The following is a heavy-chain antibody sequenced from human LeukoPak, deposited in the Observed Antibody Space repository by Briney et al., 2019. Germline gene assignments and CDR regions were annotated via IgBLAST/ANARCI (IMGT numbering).Heavy chain of an antibody. J-gene: IGHJ6*02. Sequence: ASVKVSCKASGYIFTAYYIHWVRQAPGQGLEWVGRIHPSSGGTEYAQNFQGRVTVTRDTSITTAYMELNRLTSDDTAVYYCARWYSSSWYRPYSYYYGMDVRGQGTTVTVSS. CDR3: ARWYSSSWYRPYSYYYGMDV. CDR1: GYIFTAYY. V-gene: IGHV1-2*06. D-gene: IGHD6-13*01. CDR2: IHPSSGGT.